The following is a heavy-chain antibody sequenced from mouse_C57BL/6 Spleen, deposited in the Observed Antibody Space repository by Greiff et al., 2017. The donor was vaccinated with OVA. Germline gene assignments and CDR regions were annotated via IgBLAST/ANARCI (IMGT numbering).Heavy chain of an antibody. CDR2: INPSTGGT. J-gene: IGHJ2*01. Sequence: DVKLQESGPELVKPGASVKISCKASGYSFTGYYMNWVKQSPEKSLEWIGEINPSTGGTTYNQKFKAKATLTVDKSSSTAYMQLKSLTSEDSAVYYCARVGPYYFDYWGQGTTLTVSS. CDR1: GYSFTGYY. V-gene: IGHV1-42*01. CDR3: ARVGPYYFDY.